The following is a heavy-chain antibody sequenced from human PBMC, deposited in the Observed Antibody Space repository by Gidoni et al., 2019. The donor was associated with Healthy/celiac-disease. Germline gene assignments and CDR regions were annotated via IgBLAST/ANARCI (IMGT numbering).Heavy chain of an antibody. J-gene: IGHJ6*02. CDR2: IDWDDDK. V-gene: IGHV2-70*15. CDR1: GFSLSTSGMC. D-gene: IGHD1-26*01. Sequence: QVTLRESGPALVKPTQTLTLTCTFSGFSLSTSGMCVSWIRQPPGKALEWLARIDWDDDKYYSTSLKTRLTISKDTSKNQVVLTMTNMDPVDTATYYCARMGAMASPGYYYYGMDVWGQGTTVTVSS. CDR3: ARMGAMASPGYYYYGMDV.